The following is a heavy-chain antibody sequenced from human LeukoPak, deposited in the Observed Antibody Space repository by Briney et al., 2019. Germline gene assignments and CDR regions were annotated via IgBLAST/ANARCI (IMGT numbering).Heavy chain of an antibody. CDR2: INPSGGST. J-gene: IGHJ5*02. Sequence: ASVKVSCKASGYTFTSYYMHWVRQAPGQGLEWMGIINPSGGSTSYAQKFQGRVTITRDTSASTAYMELSSLRSEDTAVYYCARGGIAAAGPRGWFDPWGQGTLVTVSS. D-gene: IGHD6-13*01. V-gene: IGHV1-46*01. CDR1: GYTFTSYY. CDR3: ARGGIAAAGPRGWFDP.